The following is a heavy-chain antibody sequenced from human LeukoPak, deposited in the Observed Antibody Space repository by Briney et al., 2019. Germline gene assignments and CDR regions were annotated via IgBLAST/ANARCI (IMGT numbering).Heavy chain of an antibody. CDR3: ARHFPAGYCSGGSCYSDAFDI. Sequence: TSETLSLTCTVSGGSISSYYWSWIRQPPGKGLEWIGYIYYSGSTNYNPSLKSRVTISVDTSKNQFSLKLSSVTAADTAVYYCARHFPAGYCSGGSCYSDAFDIWGQGTMVTVSS. J-gene: IGHJ3*02. CDR1: GGSISSYY. CDR2: IYYSGST. V-gene: IGHV4-59*08. D-gene: IGHD2-15*01.